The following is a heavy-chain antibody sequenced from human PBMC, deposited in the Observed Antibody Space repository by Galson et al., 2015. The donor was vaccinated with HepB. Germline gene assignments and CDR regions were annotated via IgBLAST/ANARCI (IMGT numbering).Heavy chain of an antibody. CDR1: GLSISTPEMR. V-gene: IGHV2-70*04. J-gene: IGHJ2*01. CDR3: ARPGYSSGWYPWYFDL. D-gene: IGHD6-19*01. CDR2: TDWDDDN. Sequence: PALVKPTQTLTLTCTFSGLSISTPEMRVSWIRQPPGKSLEWLPRTDWDDDNFYSASLKTRLTISKDTSKNHVALTMTNLDPVDTATYYCARPGYSSGWYPWYFDLWGRGTLVTVSS.